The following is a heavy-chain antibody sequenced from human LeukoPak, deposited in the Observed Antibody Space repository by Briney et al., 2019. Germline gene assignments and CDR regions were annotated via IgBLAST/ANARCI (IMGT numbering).Heavy chain of an antibody. Sequence: GGSLRLSCAGSGFTFSHAWMSWVRQGPGKGLEWVGRIKSKTDGGTTDYAAPVKGRFTISRDDSENTLYLQMNSLKPEDTAVYYCTVDTNTDSPYYWGQGTLVTVSS. CDR1: GFTFSHAW. D-gene: IGHD2-8*01. J-gene: IGHJ4*02. CDR2: IKSKTDGGTT. CDR3: TVDTNTDSPYY. V-gene: IGHV3-15*01.